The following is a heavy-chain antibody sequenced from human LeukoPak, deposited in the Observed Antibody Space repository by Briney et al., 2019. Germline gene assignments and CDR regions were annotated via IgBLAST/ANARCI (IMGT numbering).Heavy chain of an antibody. V-gene: IGHV1-2*02. CDR2: INPNSGGT. D-gene: IGHD6-19*01. CDR3: ARDLFEVVAVAGT. J-gene: IGHJ4*02. CDR1: GYSFTGYY. Sequence: ASVKVSCKASGYSFTGYYMRWVRQAPGQGLEWMGWINPNSGGTKYAQKFQGRVTMTRDTSISTVYMELSSLRSEDTAVYYCARDLFEVVAVAGTWGQGTLVTVSS.